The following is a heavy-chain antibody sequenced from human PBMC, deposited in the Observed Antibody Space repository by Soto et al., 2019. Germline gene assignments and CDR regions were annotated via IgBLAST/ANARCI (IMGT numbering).Heavy chain of an antibody. V-gene: IGHV3-74*01. CDR1: AFSFSRYW. J-gene: IGHJ6*03. Sequence: GGSLRLSCAASAFSFSRYWMHWVRQASGKGLVWVSRINSDGSSTSYADSVKGRFTISRDNAKNTLYLQMNSLRAEDRAVDYCARVTRYYYYYMDVWGKGTTVTVSS. CDR2: INSDGSST. CDR3: ARVTRYYYYYMDV. D-gene: IGHD1-20*01.